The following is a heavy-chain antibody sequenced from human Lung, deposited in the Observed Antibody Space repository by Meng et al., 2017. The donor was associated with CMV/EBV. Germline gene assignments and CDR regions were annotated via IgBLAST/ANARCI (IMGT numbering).Heavy chain of an antibody. CDR1: GGSFSGYY. V-gene: IGHV4-34*01. CDR2: INHSGST. J-gene: IGHJ6*02. Sequence: SETLSLTCAAYGGSFSGYYWSWIRQPPGKGLEWIGEINHSGSTNYNPSLKSRVTISVDTSKNQFSLKLSSVTAADTAVYYCARATGGTIFGVVNYYYVMDVWGQGXTVTVSS. CDR3: ARATGGTIFGVVNYYYVMDV. D-gene: IGHD3-3*01.